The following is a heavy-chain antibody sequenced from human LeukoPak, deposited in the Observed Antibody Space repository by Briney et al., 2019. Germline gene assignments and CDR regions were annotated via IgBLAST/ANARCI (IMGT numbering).Heavy chain of an antibody. Sequence: GGSLRLSCAASGFTFSSYWMNWVRQAPGKGLEWVANIKQDGSEKYYVDSVKGRFTISRDNAKKSLYLQMNSLRAEDTAVYYCARTYGSGSLDYGGQGTLVTVSS. CDR2: IKQDGSEK. CDR1: GFTFSSYW. CDR3: ARTYGSGSLDY. D-gene: IGHD2-15*01. J-gene: IGHJ4*02. V-gene: IGHV3-7*01.